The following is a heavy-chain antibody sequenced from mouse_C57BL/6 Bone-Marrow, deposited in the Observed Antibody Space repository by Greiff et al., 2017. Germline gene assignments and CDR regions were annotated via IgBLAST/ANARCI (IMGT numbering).Heavy chain of an antibody. CDR2: IDPETGGT. Sequence: QVQLQQSGAELVRPGASVTLSCKASGYTFTDYEMHWVKQTPVHGLEWIGAIDPETGGTAYNQKFKGKAILTADKSFSTAYMELRSLTSEDSAVYYCTQTPLYYYLSGCFDVWGTGTTVTVSS. CDR3: TQTPLYYYLSGCFDV. D-gene: IGHD2-1*01. CDR1: GYTFTDYE. V-gene: IGHV1-15*01. J-gene: IGHJ1*03.